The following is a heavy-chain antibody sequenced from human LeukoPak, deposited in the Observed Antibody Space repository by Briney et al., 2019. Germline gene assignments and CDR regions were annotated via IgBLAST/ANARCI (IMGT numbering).Heavy chain of an antibody. CDR3: ARGGRQWLVNYYYYYYMDV. CDR2: ISAYNGNT. D-gene: IGHD6-19*01. CDR1: GYTFTSYG. Sequence: GASVKVSCKASGYTFTSYGISWVRQAPGQGLEWMGWISAYNGNTNYAQKLQGRVTMTTDTSTSTAYMELRSLRSDDTAVYYCARGGRQWLVNYYYYYYMDVWGKGTTVTVSS. V-gene: IGHV1-18*01. J-gene: IGHJ6*03.